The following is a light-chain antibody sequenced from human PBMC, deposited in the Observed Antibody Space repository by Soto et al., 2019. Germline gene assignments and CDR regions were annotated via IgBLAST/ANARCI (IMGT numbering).Light chain of an antibody. V-gene: IGKV4-1*01. CDR1: QSVLSSSNDKTY. CDR3: QQYYTNPPT. Sequence: DIVMTQSPDSLAVSLGARATITCKSSQSVLSSSNDKTYLAWYQQKPGLPPKLLIYWASTRESGVPDRFSGSGSGAVFTLTIRSLQAEDVAVYYCQQYYTNPPTFGGGTRVEL. J-gene: IGKJ4*01. CDR2: WAS.